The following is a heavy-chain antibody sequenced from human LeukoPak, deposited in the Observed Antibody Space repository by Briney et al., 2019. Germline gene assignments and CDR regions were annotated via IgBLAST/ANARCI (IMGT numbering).Heavy chain of an antibody. V-gene: IGHV3-23*01. D-gene: IGHD2-8*01. CDR3: AKVFVLMVYALGAFDI. Sequence: GGSLRLSCAASGFTFSSYAMSWVRQAPGKGLEWVSAISGSGGSTYYADSVKGRFTISRDHSKNTLYLQMNSLRAEDTAVYYCAKVFVLMVYALGAFDIWGQGTMVTVSS. CDR2: ISGSGGST. CDR1: GFTFSSYA. J-gene: IGHJ3*02.